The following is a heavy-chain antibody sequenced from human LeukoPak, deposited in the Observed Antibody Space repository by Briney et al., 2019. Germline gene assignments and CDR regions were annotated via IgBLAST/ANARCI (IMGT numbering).Heavy chain of an antibody. D-gene: IGHD2-2*01. Sequence: GGSLRLSCAASGFTFSSYAMSWVRQAPGKGLEWVSAISGSGGSTYYADSVKGRFTISRDNSKNTLYLQMNSLRAEDTAVYYCAKPVVPATYYYMDVWGKGTTVTVSS. J-gene: IGHJ6*03. V-gene: IGHV3-23*01. CDR1: GFTFSSYA. CDR2: ISGSGGST. CDR3: AKPVVPATYYYMDV.